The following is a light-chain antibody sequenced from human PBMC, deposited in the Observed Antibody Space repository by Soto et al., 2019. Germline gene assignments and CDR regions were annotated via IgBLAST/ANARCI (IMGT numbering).Light chain of an antibody. CDR3: GSYAGSNIMV. CDR1: SSDVGRYNY. V-gene: IGLV2-8*01. Sequence: QSALTQPPSASGSPGQSVTISCTGTSSDVGRYNYVSCYQQHPGKAPKLMIYEVTKRPSGVPDRFSGSKSGNTASLTVSGLQAEDEATYYCGSYAGSNIMVFGGRTKLTVL. CDR2: EVT. J-gene: IGLJ2*01.